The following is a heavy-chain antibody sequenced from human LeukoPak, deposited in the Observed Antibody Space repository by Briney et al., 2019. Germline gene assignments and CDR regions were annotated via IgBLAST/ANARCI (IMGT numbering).Heavy chain of an antibody. CDR3: ARGYGSGSYYGDH. V-gene: IGHV3-21*01. CDR1: GFTFSSYS. Sequence: GGSLRLSCAASGFTFSSYSMNWVRQAPGKGLEWVSSISGISSYIYYADSVKGRFTISRDNAKNSLYLQMNSLRAEDTAVYYCARGYGSGSYYGDHWGQGTLVTVSS. J-gene: IGHJ4*01. D-gene: IGHD3-10*01. CDR2: ISGISSYI.